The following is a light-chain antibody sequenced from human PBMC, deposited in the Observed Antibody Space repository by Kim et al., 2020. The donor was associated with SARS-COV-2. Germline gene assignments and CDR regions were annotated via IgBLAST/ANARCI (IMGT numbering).Light chain of an antibody. V-gene: IGLV3-25*03. CDR3: QAAASGGTSSWV. Sequence: SYELTQPPSVSVSPGQTARITCSGDALPKQYAYWYQQKPGQAPVLVIYQDSERPSGIPERFSGSSSGTTVTLTISGAQPEVEADYYWQAAASGGTSSWVF. CDR1: ALPKQY. CDR2: QDS. J-gene: IGLJ3*02.